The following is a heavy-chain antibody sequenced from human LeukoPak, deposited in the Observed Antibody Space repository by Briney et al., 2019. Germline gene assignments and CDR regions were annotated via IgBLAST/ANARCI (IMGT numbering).Heavy chain of an antibody. J-gene: IGHJ4*02. Sequence: PGRSLRLSCAASGFTFSNYGMNWVRQAPGKGLEWVAVISSDGSNKYYGDSVEGRFTIHRDNSKNTLYLQMNSVRTEDTAVYYCVGFCSSSICYAFAYWGRGTQVTVSS. V-gene: IGHV3-30*03. CDR3: VGFCSSSICYAFAY. CDR2: ISSDGSNK. CDR1: GFTFSNYG. D-gene: IGHD2-2*01.